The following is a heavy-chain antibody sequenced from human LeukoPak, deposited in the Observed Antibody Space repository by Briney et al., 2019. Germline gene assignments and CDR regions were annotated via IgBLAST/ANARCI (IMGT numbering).Heavy chain of an antibody. Sequence: AGGSLRLSCAASGFTFSSYDMHWVRQATGKGPEWVSAIGTAGDTYYPGSVKGRFTISRENAKNSLYLQMNSLRAGDTAVYYCARRSGYKNGFDYWGQGTLVTVSS. D-gene: IGHD3-22*01. V-gene: IGHV3-13*01. CDR2: IGTAGDT. CDR1: GFTFSSYD. CDR3: ARRSGYKNGFDY. J-gene: IGHJ4*02.